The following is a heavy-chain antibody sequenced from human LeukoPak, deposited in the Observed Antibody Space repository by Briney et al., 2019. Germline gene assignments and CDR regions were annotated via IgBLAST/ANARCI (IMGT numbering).Heavy chain of an antibody. Sequence: PSQTLSLTCTVSGGSISSGDYYWSWIRQPPGKGLEWIGYIYYSGSTCYNSSLKSRVAISVDTSKNQFSLKLSSVTAADTAVYYCARVVITFGGVIHPANFDYWGQGTLVTVSS. CDR3: ARVVITFGGVIHPANFDY. J-gene: IGHJ4*02. CDR1: GGSISSGDYY. V-gene: IGHV4-30-4*08. D-gene: IGHD3-16*02. CDR2: IYYSGST.